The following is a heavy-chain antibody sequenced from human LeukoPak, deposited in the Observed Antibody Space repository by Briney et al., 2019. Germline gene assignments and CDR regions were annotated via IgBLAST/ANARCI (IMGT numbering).Heavy chain of an antibody. D-gene: IGHD2-2*01. V-gene: IGHV1-69*04. J-gene: IGHJ3*02. CDR2: IIPILGIA. Sequence: SVKLSCKASGGTFSRYAISWVRQAPGQGLEWMGMIIPILGIANYAQKFQGRVTITADKSTSTAYMELSSLRSEDTAVYYCARYCSSTSCYDAFDIWGQGTMVTVSS. CDR1: GGTFSRYA. CDR3: ARYCSSTSCYDAFDI.